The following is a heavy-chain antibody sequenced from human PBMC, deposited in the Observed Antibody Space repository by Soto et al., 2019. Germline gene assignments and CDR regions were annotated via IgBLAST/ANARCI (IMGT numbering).Heavy chain of an antibody. V-gene: IGHV3-23*01. CDR2: ISDRGDTT. CDR3: AKDKPGTTSFDY. CDR1: GFTISSNA. D-gene: IGHD1-1*01. Sequence: GGSLRLSCAASGFTISSNAMYWVRQAPGKGLEWVSAISDRGDTTHYADSVKGRFTISRNTSKNTLYLQLNTLRADDTAVYYCAKDKPGTTSFDYWGQGTLVTVSS. J-gene: IGHJ4*02.